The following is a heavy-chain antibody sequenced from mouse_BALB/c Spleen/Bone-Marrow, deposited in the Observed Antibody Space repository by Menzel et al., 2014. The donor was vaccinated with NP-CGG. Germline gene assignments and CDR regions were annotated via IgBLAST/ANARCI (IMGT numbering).Heavy chain of an antibody. CDR1: GYTFSNHW. CDR3: TTLARSDFDY. CDR2: IYPGNSDT. V-gene: IGHV1-5*01. Sequence: VQLQQSGTVLASPGAAVKMSCKASGYTFSNHWMHWVKQRPGQGLEWIGTIYPGNSDTTYNQKFKGKAKLTAVTSTSTAYMELSSLTNEDSAVYYCTTLARSDFDYWGQGTTLTVSS. D-gene: IGHD3-1*01. J-gene: IGHJ2*01.